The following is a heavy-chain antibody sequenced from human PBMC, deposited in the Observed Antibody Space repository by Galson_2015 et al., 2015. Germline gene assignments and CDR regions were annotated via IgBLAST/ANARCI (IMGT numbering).Heavy chain of an antibody. CDR2: NNAADGST. D-gene: IGHD2-8*02. CDR3: ARWDRFVLYLGDI. CDR1: GFSFTSYA. J-gene: IGHJ3*02. V-gene: IGHV1-3*01. Sequence: SVKVSCKAFGFSFTSYAIHWVRQAPGQRLERLGWNNAADGSTKYSRKFQGRLTITRDTSARMAYMDLSSLSSEDTAVYYCARWDRFVLYLGDIWGQGTMVTVSS.